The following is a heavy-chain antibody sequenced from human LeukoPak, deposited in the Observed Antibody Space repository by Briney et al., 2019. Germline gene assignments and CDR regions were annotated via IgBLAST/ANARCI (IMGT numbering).Heavy chain of an antibody. Sequence: ASVKVSCKASGYTFTSYGISWVRQAPGQGLEWMGRISAYNGNTNYARKLQGRVTMTTDTSTSTAYMELRSLRSDDTAVYYCAREVEMATIDYWGQGTLVTVSS. V-gene: IGHV1-18*01. CDR2: ISAYNGNT. D-gene: IGHD5-24*01. CDR1: GYTFTSYG. J-gene: IGHJ4*02. CDR3: AREVEMATIDY.